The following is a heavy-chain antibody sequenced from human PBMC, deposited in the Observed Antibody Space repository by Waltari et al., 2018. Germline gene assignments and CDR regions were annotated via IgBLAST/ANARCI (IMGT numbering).Heavy chain of an antibody. Sequence: QVQLQESGPGLVKPSETLSLTCAVSGYSVSSGYYWGWIRQPPGKGLEWIGSIYHSGSTNYNPSLKSRVTISVDTSKNQFSLKLSSVTAADTAVYYCARGYVGASMDVWGKGTTVTVSS. D-gene: IGHD1-26*01. CDR3: ARGYVGASMDV. J-gene: IGHJ6*04. CDR1: GYSVSSGYY. V-gene: IGHV4-38-2*01. CDR2: IYHSGST.